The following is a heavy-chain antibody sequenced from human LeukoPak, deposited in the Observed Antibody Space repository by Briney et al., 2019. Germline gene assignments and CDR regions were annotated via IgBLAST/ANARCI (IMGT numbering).Heavy chain of an antibody. D-gene: IGHD6-13*01. V-gene: IGHV4-34*01. CDR1: GGSFSGYY. Sequence: SETLSLTCAVYGGSFSGYYWSWIRQPPGKGVEWIGEINHSGSTNYNPSLKSRVTISVDTSKDQFSLKLSSVTAADTAVYYCAGGLVRVHLLDYWGQGTLVTVSS. CDR3: AGGLVRVHLLDY. CDR2: INHSGST. J-gene: IGHJ4*02.